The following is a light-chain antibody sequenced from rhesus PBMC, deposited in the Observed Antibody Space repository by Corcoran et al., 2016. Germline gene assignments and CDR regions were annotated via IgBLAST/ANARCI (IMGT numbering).Light chain of an antibody. J-gene: IGKJ4*01. CDR2: KAS. V-gene: IGKV1-74*01. CDR3: QHGYGTPLA. CDR1: ENVNNH. Sequence: DIQMTQSPSSLPASVGDRVTITCRASENVNNHLNWYQQKPGKAPKPLIYKASTLQSGVPSRFSGSGSGTDYTFTIISLQPEDGATYYYQHGYGTPLAFGVGTKVEIE.